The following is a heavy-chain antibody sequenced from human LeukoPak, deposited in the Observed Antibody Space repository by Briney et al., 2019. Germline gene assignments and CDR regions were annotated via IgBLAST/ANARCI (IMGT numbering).Heavy chain of an antibody. CDR3: ARGGDATYYYDSSGYPYFDY. CDR1: GYSFTSYW. V-gene: IGHV5-51*01. J-gene: IGHJ4*02. CDR2: IYPGDSDT. D-gene: IGHD3-22*01. Sequence: GESLKISCKGSGYSFTSYWIGWVRQMPGKGLEWMGIIYPGDSDTRYSPSFQGQVTISADKSISTAYLQWSSLKASDTAMYYCARGGDATYYYDSSGYPYFDYWGQGTLVTVSS.